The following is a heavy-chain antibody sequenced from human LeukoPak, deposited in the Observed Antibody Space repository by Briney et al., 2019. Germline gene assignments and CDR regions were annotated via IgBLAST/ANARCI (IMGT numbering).Heavy chain of an antibody. J-gene: IGHJ4*02. CDR2: ISSEGKTT. Sequence: GGSLRLSCSASGLIFSPYAMHWVRQALGKGLEYVSSISSEGKTTYYADSVKGRFTISRDNSKNTLYLQMSSLRPEDTAVYYCVKDRWVDHWGQGTLATVSS. CDR1: GLIFSPYA. D-gene: IGHD6-13*01. CDR3: VKDRWVDH. V-gene: IGHV3-64D*06.